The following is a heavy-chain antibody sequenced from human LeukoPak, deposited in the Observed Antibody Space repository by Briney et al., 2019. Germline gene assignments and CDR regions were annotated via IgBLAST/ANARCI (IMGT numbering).Heavy chain of an antibody. CDR1: GFTFSSYA. CDR3: AKDPNIMIPLGY. CDR2: IRGSGGST. D-gene: IGHD3-16*01. J-gene: IGHJ4*02. V-gene: IGHV3-23*01. Sequence: PGGSLRLSCAAPGFTFSSYAMSWVRQAPGKGLEWVSAIRGSGGSTYYADSVKGRFTISRDNSKNTLYLQMNSLRAEDTAVYYCAKDPNIMIPLGYWGQGTLVTVSS.